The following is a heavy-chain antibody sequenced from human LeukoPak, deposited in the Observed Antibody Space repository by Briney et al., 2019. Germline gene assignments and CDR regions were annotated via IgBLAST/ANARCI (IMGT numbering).Heavy chain of an antibody. J-gene: IGHJ4*01. CDR1: GFAFSSYW. V-gene: IGHV3-7*01. CDR2: VKPDGNEK. Sequence: GGSLRLSCGVSGFAFSSYWMTWARQAPGRGLEWVATVKPDGNEKFYVDSVKGRFAISRDNARNSVYLEMNSLRVEDTAVYLCARGDLDYWGQGTLVTVSS. CDR3: ARGDLDY.